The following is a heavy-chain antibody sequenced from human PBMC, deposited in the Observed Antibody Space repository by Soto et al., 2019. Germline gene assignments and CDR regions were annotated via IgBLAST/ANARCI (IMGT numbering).Heavy chain of an antibody. D-gene: IGHD5-18*01. Sequence: PSETLSLTCAVSGGSFSAYYWTWIRQPPGKGLEWIGEINDIGATNYNPSLKSRVAISVDTCTNQVSLKLKSVTAADTAVYFCARGVWVVRRGYSPYFDHWGQGTQVTVSS. CDR3: ARGVWVVRRGYSPYFDH. CDR1: GGSFSAYY. V-gene: IGHV4-34*01. J-gene: IGHJ4*02. CDR2: INDIGAT.